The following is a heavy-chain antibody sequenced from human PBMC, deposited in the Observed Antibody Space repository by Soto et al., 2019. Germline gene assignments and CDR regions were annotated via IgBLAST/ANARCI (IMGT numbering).Heavy chain of an antibody. Sequence: GGSLRLSCTASGFTFGDYAMSWFRQAPGKGLEWVGFIRSKAYGGTTEYAASVKGRFTISRDDSKSIAYLQMNSLKTEDTAVYYCTRDVLIQWAVTTPGMVYWGQGTLVTVSS. J-gene: IGHJ4*02. CDR1: GFTFGDYA. D-gene: IGHD4-4*01. V-gene: IGHV3-49*03. CDR3: TRDVLIQWAVTTPGMVY. CDR2: IRSKAYGGTT.